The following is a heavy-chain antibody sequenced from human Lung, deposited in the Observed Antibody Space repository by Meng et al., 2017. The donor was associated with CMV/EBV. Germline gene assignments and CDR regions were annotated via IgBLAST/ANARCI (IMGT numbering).Heavy chain of an antibody. CDR1: GFTVSSNY. J-gene: IGHJ4*02. CDR3: ATSIQFPLSRFDY. CDR2: IYIGSDT. D-gene: IGHD2-2*02. V-gene: IGHV3-66*02. Sequence: CAASGFTVSSNYMSWVRQAPGKALEWVSVIYIGSDTHYADSVKGRFTISRDNSKNTLYLQMNSLRTEDTAVYYCATSIQFPLSRFDYWGQGTLVTVSS.